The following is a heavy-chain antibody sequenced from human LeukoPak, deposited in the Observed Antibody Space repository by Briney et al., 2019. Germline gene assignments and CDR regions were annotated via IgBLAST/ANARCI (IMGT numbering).Heavy chain of an antibody. D-gene: IGHD1-7*01. J-gene: IGHJ3*02. CDR2: IYYSGST. Sequence: SETLSLTCTVSGGSLSSYYWSWIRQPPGKGLEWIGYIYYSGSTNYNPSLKSLVTISVDTSNNQFPLKLSSVAAADTSVYYCARDRTGTNAFDIWGQGTMVTVSS. CDR1: GGSLSSYY. CDR3: ARDRTGTNAFDI. V-gene: IGHV4-59*12.